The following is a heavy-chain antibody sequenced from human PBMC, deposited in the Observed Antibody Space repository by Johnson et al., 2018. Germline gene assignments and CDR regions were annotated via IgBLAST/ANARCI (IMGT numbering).Heavy chain of an antibody. CDR3: ARGITGTPGHYYYYYYMDV. V-gene: IGHV3-48*01. CDR2: ISSSSSTI. J-gene: IGHJ6*03. CDR1: GFTFSSYS. D-gene: IGHD1-7*01. Sequence: EVQLVESGGGLVQPGGSLRLSCAASGFTFSSYSMNWVRQAPGKGLAWVSYISSSSSTIYYADSVKGRFTISRDNAKNSLYLQMNSLRAEDTAVYYCARGITGTPGHYYYYYYMDVWGKGTTVTVSS.